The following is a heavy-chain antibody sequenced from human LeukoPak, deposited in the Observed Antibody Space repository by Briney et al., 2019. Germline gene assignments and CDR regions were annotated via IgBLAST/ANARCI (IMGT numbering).Heavy chain of an antibody. D-gene: IGHD1-1*01. CDR1: GFSFGSYD. CDR3: ARGPAGYN. CDR2: IYSGGST. V-gene: IGHV3-53*01. J-gene: IGHJ4*02. Sequence: GGSLRLSCVASGFSFGSYDMNWVRQAPGKGLEWVSVIYSGGSTDYAGSVKGRFTISRDNLKNTLYLQMNSPRAEDTAVYYCARGPAGYNWGQGTLVTFSS.